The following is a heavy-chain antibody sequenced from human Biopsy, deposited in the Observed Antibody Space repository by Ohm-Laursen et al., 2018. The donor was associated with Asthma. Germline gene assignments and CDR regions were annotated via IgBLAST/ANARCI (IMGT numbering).Heavy chain of an antibody. J-gene: IGHJ6*02. CDR3: ARAVDYSHYYGIDV. CDR2: ISVYNGNT. CDR1: GYTFNSAG. D-gene: IGHD3-10*01. Sequence: VSVKVSCKTSGYTFNSAGITWVRQAPGQGLEWMGWISVYNGNTKVAQKLQDRVTMITDTSTSTAYMELRSLRSDDTAVYFCARAVDYSHYYGIDVWGQGTTVTAS. V-gene: IGHV1-18*01.